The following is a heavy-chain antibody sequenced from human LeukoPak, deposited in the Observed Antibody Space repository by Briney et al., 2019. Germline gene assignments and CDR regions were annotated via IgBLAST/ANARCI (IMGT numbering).Heavy chain of an antibody. V-gene: IGHV3-13*04. CDR1: GFTFSTYD. D-gene: IGHD6-13*01. CDR2: MGKTAGDT. Sequence: AGGSLRLSCAASGFTFSTYDIHWVRQATGKGLEWVSGMGKTAGDTYYSGSVKGRFTISRENAKNSVYLEMNSLEAGDTAVYYCARGAAGFDYWGQGTLVSVSS. CDR3: ARGAAGFDY. J-gene: IGHJ4*02.